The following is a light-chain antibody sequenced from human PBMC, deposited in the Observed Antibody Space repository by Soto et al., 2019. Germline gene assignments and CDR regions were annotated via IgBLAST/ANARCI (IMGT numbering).Light chain of an antibody. CDR1: QSLLYSDGNTY. CDR2: KVS. V-gene: IGKV2-30*01. CDR3: MQDTHWPYT. J-gene: IGKJ2*01. Sequence: DIVMPQSPLFLPVTLGQPASISCRSSQSLLYSDGNTYLSWFQQRPGQSPRRLIYKVSNRDSGIPDIFSGSGSGSDFTLKISKVEAEDVAVYYCMQDTHWPYTFGQGTKLEI.